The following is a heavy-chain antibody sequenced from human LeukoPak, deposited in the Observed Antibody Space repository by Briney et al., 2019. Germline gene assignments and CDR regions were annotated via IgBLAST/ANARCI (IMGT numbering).Heavy chain of an antibody. CDR3: ARDRARGDFWSGYYQGDAFDI. CDR2: IYSGGST. Sequence: GGSLRLSCAASGFTVSSNYMSWVRQVPGKGLEWVSVIYSGGSTYYADSVKGRFTISRDNSKNTLYLQMNSLRAEDTAVYYCARDRARGDFWSGYYQGDAFDIWGQGTMVTVSS. J-gene: IGHJ3*02. V-gene: IGHV3-66*01. CDR1: GFTVSSNY. D-gene: IGHD3-3*01.